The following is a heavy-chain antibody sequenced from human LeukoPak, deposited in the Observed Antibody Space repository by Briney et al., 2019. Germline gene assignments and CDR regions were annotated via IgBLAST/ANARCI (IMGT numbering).Heavy chain of an antibody. D-gene: IGHD5-12*01. CDR2: ISSSSSIT. Sequence: GGSLRLSCAVSGFTFSTYRMNWVRQAPGMGLEWVSYISSSSSITYYADSVKGRFTISRNNAKNSLFLQMDSLRDEDTAVYYCARSGYSGYEFDHWGQGTRVTVSS. CDR3: ARSGYSGYEFDH. V-gene: IGHV3-48*02. CDR1: GFTFSTYR. J-gene: IGHJ4*02.